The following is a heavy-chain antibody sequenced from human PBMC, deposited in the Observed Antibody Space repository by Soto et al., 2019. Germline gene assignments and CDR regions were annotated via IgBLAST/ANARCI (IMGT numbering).Heavy chain of an antibody. J-gene: IGHJ5*02. CDR3: ARDYGSGRVGYNWFVP. Sequence: QVQLVQSWAEVKNPGSSVKVSCKASGGTFSSYTISWVRQAPGQGLDWMGRIIPILGIANYAQKFQCRGTITADTSTSTAYMELSRLRSEDTAVYYCARDYGSGRVGYNWFVPWGQGTLVTVSS. V-gene: IGHV1-69*08. D-gene: IGHD3-10*01. CDR2: IIPILGIA. CDR1: GGTFSSYT.